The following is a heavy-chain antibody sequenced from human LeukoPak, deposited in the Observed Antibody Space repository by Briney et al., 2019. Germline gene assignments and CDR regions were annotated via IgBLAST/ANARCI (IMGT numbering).Heavy chain of an antibody. V-gene: IGHV3-21*04. Sequence: PGGSLRLSCAASKFTFSSYSMNWVRQAPGRGLEWVSSISTSSSYIYYADSVKGRFTISRDNAKNSLFLQMNSLRAEDTAVYYCARGGYDSGSYYKGPLYYFDYWGQGTLVTVSS. CDR3: ARGGYDSGSYYKGPLYYFDY. J-gene: IGHJ4*02. CDR2: ISTSSSYI. CDR1: KFTFSSYS. D-gene: IGHD3-10*01.